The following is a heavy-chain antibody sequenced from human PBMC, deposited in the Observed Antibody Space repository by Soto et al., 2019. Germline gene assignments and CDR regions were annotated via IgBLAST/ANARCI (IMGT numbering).Heavy chain of an antibody. Sequence: QVQLQESRPGLVKPSQTLSLTCTVSGGSISSGGYYWSWIRQHPGKGLEWIGYIYYSGSPYYNPSPQSRVTISVDPSKNQFSLKLNSVTAADTAVYYCARSSTSANYFDYWGQGTLVTVSA. J-gene: IGHJ4*02. V-gene: IGHV4-31*03. CDR2: IYYSGSP. D-gene: IGHD2-2*01. CDR3: ARSSTSANYFDY. CDR1: GGSISSGGYY.